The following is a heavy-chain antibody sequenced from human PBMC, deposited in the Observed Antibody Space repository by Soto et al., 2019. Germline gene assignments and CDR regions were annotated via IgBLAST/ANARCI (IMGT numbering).Heavy chain of an antibody. D-gene: IGHD3-10*01. V-gene: IGHV3-48*03. CDR1: GFTFSSYE. J-gene: IGHJ4*02. CDR2: IRGSGNAM. CDR3: ARGLFGELSPGGIDYFDY. Sequence: GGSLRLSCAASGFTFSSYEMNWVRQAPGKGLEWVSYIRGSGNAMFYADSVKGRFTISRDNAKNSLSLQMNSLRAEDTAVYYCARGLFGELSPGGIDYFDYWGQGTLVTVSS.